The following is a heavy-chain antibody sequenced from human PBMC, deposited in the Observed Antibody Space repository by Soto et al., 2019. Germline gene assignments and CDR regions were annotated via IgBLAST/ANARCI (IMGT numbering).Heavy chain of an antibody. CDR1: GFTFNSYW. CDR2: IKQDGSEK. D-gene: IGHD2-21*01. Sequence: GGSLRLSCAASGFTFNSYWMSWVRQAPGKGLEWVANIKQDGSEKYYVDSVKGRFTISRDNAKNSLYLQMNSLRAEDTAVYYGARAGPKRVFQGGTYFDYWGQGTLVTVSS. J-gene: IGHJ4*02. CDR3: ARAGPKRVFQGGTYFDY. V-gene: IGHV3-7*01.